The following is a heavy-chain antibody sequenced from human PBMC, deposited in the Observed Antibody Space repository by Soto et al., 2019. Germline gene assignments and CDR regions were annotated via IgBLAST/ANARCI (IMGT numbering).Heavy chain of an antibody. D-gene: IGHD5-12*01. Sequence: GGSLRLSCAASGFTFSNYWMHRVRQDPGKGLVWVSRIKTDGSITGYADSVKGRFTISRDNAKNTLYLEMNSLRAEDTAVYYCARVSLVATIYDFWGQGTLVTVSS. CDR1: GFTFSNYW. V-gene: IGHV3-74*01. J-gene: IGHJ4*02. CDR3: ARVSLVATIYDF. CDR2: IKTDGSIT.